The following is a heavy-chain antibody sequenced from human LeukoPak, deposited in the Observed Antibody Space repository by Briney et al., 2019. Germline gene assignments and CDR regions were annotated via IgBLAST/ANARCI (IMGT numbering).Heavy chain of an antibody. D-gene: IGHD5-18*01. CDR3: AREVYSYGPFDY. J-gene: IGHJ4*02. V-gene: IGHV3-66*02. Sequence: GGSLRLSCAASGFSVSRNYMTWVRQAPGKGLEWVSVIYSGGRTDYADSVKGRFTISRDNSKNTLYLQMNSLRAEDTAVYYCAREVYSYGPFDYWGQGTLVTVSS. CDR2: IYSGGRT. CDR1: GFSVSRNY.